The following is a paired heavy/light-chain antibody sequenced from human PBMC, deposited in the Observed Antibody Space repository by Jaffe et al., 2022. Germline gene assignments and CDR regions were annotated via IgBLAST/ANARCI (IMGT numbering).Light chain of an antibody. J-gene: IGKJ2*01. V-gene: IGKV2-30*01. CDR2: KVS. CDR3: MQGTHWPYT. Sequence: DVVMTQSPLSLPVTLGQPASISCRSSQSLVYSDGNTYLNWFQQRPGQSPRRLIYKVSNRDSGVPDRFSGSGSGTDFTLKISRVEAEDVGVYYCMQGTHWPYTFGQGTKLEIK. CDR1: QSLVYSDGNTY.
Heavy chain of an antibody. D-gene: IGHD3-10*01. Sequence: QITLKESGPTLVKPTQTLTLTCTFSGFSLSTSGVGVGWIRQPPGKALEWLALIYWDDDKRYSPSLKSRLTITKDTSKNQVVLTMTNMDPVDTATYYCAHTYRKTAWFGEFDPAWDYWGQGTLVTVSS. CDR3: AHTYRKTAWFGEFDPAWDY. CDR1: GFSLSTSGVG. J-gene: IGHJ4*02. V-gene: IGHV2-5*02. CDR2: IYWDDDK.